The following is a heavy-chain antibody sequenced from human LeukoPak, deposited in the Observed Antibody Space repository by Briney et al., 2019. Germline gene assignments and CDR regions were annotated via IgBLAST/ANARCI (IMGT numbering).Heavy chain of an antibody. CDR3: AKDGSTWDVFFYYYMDV. CDR2: ISPSGDIT. V-gene: IGHV3-23*01. CDR1: GFSFSSHG. Sequence: GGSLRLSCAGSGFSFSSHGMNWVRQAPGKGLEWVSGISPSGDITYYTDSVRGRFTISRDNFKNTLSLQVNSLRAEDTAMYYCAKDGSTWDVFFYYYMDVWGRGTTVTVSS. D-gene: IGHD6-6*01. J-gene: IGHJ6*03.